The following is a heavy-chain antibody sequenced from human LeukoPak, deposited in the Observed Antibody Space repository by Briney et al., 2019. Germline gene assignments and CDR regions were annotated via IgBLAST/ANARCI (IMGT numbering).Heavy chain of an antibody. V-gene: IGHV3-7*01. CDR3: ARDHPFGGS. D-gene: IGHD3-16*01. CDR2: IKEDGSET. Sequence: GGSLRLSCAASGFSFSNYWMSWVRQAPGKGLEWVANIKEDGSETFYVASVKGRFTISRDNAKNSLYLQMNSLRAEDTAVYFCARDHPFGGSWGQGTLVTVSS. J-gene: IGHJ4*02. CDR1: GFSFSNYW.